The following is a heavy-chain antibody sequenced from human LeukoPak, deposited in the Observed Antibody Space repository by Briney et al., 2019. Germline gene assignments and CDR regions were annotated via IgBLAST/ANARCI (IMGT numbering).Heavy chain of an antibody. Sequence: ASVKVSCKASGYTFTTHAIHWVRQAPGQRLEWMGWINAGDGNTMYPQKFQGRGTITADESTSTAYMELSSLRSEDTAVYYCARKYSSSWYSTWFDPWGQGTLVTVSS. CDR1: GYTFTTHA. CDR2: INAGDGNT. J-gene: IGHJ5*02. D-gene: IGHD6-13*01. CDR3: ARKYSSSWYSTWFDP. V-gene: IGHV1-3*01.